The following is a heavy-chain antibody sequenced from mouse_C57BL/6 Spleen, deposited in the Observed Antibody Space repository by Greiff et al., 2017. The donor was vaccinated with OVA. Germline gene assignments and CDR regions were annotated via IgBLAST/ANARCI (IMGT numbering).Heavy chain of an antibody. V-gene: IGHV1-26*01. CDR3: ARRELGTWFAY. Sequence: EVQLQQSGPELVKPGASVKISCKASGYTFTDYYMNWVKQSHGKSLEWIGDINPNNGGTSYNQKFKGKATVTVDKSSSTAYMELRSLTSEDSAVYYCARRELGTWFAYWGQGTLVTVSA. CDR2: INPNNGGT. CDR1: GYTFTDYY. J-gene: IGHJ3*01.